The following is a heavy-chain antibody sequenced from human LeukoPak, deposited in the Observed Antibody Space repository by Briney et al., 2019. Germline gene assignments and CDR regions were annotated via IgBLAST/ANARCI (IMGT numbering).Heavy chain of an antibody. CDR1: GYTFTSYA. V-gene: IGHV1-3*01. CDR2: INAGNGNT. D-gene: IGHD3-16*02. Sequence: ASVKVSCKASGYTFTSYAMRWVRQAPGQRLEWMGWINAGNGNTKYSQKFQGRVTITRDTSASTAYMELSSLRSEDTAVYYCARADYDYVWGSYRYAFDYWGQGTLVTVSS. J-gene: IGHJ4*02. CDR3: ARADYDYVWGSYRYAFDY.